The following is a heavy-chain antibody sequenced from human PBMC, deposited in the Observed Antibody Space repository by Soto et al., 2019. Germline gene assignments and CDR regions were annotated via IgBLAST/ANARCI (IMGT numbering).Heavy chain of an antibody. V-gene: IGHV4-31*03. CDR1: GGSISSGGYY. J-gene: IGHJ4*02. CDR3: ARAPSLSVAITFGGVIEHSPYYFDY. Sequence: SETLSLTCTVSGGSISSGGYYWSWIRQHPGKGLEWIGYIYYSGSTYYNPSLKSRVTISVDTSKNQFSLKLSSVTAADTAVYYCARAPSLSVAITFGGVIEHSPYYFDYWGQGTLVTVSS. CDR2: IYYSGST. D-gene: IGHD3-16*02.